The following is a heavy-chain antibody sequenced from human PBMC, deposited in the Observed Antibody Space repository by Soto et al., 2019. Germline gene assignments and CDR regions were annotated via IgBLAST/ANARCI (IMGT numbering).Heavy chain of an antibody. CDR1: GGSISSYY. V-gene: IGHV4-59*08. CDR3: ARHIYDFWSGYAFDI. Sequence: SETLSLTCTVSGGSISSYYWSWIRQPPGKGLEWIGYIYYSGSTNYNPSLKSRVTISVDTSKNQFSLKLSSVTAADTAVYYCARHIYDFWSGYAFDIWGQGTMVTVSS. D-gene: IGHD3-3*01. CDR2: IYYSGST. J-gene: IGHJ3*02.